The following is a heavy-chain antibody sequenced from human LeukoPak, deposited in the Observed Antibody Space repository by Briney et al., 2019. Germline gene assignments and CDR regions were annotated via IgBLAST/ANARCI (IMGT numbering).Heavy chain of an antibody. D-gene: IGHD3-10*01. Sequence: GESLKISFKGSGYSFTSYWIGWVRQMPGKGLEWLGIIYPGDSDTRYSPPFQGEVTISADKSISTAYLQWSSLKASDTAMYYGARANYYGSGSSSVQHWFDPWGQGTLVTVSS. CDR2: IYPGDSDT. CDR1: GYSFTSYW. V-gene: IGHV5-51*01. CDR3: ARANYYGSGSSSVQHWFDP. J-gene: IGHJ5*02.